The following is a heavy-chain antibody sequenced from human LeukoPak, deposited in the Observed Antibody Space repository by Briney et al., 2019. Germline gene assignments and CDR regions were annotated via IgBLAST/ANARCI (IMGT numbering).Heavy chain of an antibody. V-gene: IGHV1-2*06. CDR1: GYTFTVYY. J-gene: IGHJ6*02. Sequence: GASVKVSCKASGYTFTVYYIHWVRQTPGQGLEWMGRINPNSGGTNYAQKFQGRVTMTRDTSINTAYMELSSLRSDDTAVYYCARVGPPDASGIDVWGQGTTVTVSS. CDR3: ARVGPPDASGIDV. CDR2: INPNSGGT. D-gene: IGHD2-2*01.